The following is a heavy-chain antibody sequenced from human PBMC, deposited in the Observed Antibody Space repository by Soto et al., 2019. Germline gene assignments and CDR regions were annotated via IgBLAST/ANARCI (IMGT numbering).Heavy chain of an antibody. Sequence: QVQLVQSGAEVKKPGASVKVSCKASGYTFTTYGISWVRQAPGQGLYLMGWISAYSGSTKFAQKVQGRVTMTTDTSTTTAYMELRSLTSDYTAVYYCARDFTKSSSWTYYFDYWGQGTLVTVSS. CDR2: ISAYSGST. CDR3: ARDFTKSSSWTYYFDY. V-gene: IGHV1-18*01. J-gene: IGHJ4*02. CDR1: GYTFTTYG. D-gene: IGHD6-13*01.